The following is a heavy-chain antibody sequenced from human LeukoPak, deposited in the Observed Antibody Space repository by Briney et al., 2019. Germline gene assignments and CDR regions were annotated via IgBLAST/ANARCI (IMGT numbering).Heavy chain of an antibody. CDR1: GFTFSSYA. CDR2: ISYDGSNK. Sequence: GRSLRLSCAASGFTFSSYAMHWVRQAPGKGLEWVAVISYDGSNKYCADSVKGRFTISRDNSKNTLYLQMNSLRAEDTAVYYCARSSRITMVRGVHDAFDIWGQGTMVTVSS. D-gene: IGHD3-10*01. J-gene: IGHJ3*02. V-gene: IGHV3-30*04. CDR3: ARSSRITMVRGVHDAFDI.